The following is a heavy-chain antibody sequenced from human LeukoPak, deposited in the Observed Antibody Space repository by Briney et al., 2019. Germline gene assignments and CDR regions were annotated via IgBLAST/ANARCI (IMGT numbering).Heavy chain of an antibody. D-gene: IGHD6-13*01. J-gene: IGHJ4*02. CDR2: TRNKANSYTT. Sequence: GGSLRLSCAASGFTFSDHYMDWVRQAPGKGLEWVGRTRNKANSYTTEYAASVKGRFTISRDDSKNSLYLQMNSLRAEDTALYYCARDQGGTGSWYEGEGYWGQGTLVTVSS. CDR3: ARDQGGTGSWYEGEGY. CDR1: GFTFSDHY. V-gene: IGHV3-72*01.